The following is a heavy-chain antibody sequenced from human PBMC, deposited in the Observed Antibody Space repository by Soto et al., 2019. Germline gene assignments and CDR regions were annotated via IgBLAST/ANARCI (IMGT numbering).Heavy chain of an antibody. V-gene: IGHV1-8*01. Sequence: QVQLVQSGAEVKKPGASVKVSCKASGYTFTRYDINWVRQATGQGLEWMGWMNPNSANTGYAQKFQDRVTMTRNTSISTAYMELSSLRSEDTAVYYCARGYYYGSGSSPDYWGQGTLVTVSS. D-gene: IGHD3-10*01. CDR1: GYTFTRYD. J-gene: IGHJ4*02. CDR3: ARGYYYGSGSSPDY. CDR2: MNPNSANT.